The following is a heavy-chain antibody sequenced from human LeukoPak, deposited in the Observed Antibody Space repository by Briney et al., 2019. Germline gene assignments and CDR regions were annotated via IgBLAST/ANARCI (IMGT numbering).Heavy chain of an antibody. Sequence: PGGSLRLSCAASGFTVSSNYMSWVRQAPGKGLEWVSYISSSSSTIYYADSVKGRFTISRDNAKNSLYLQMNSLRAEDTAVYYCARPLDYWGQGTLVTVSS. J-gene: IGHJ4*02. V-gene: IGHV3-48*01. CDR2: ISSSSSTI. CDR1: GFTVSSNY. CDR3: ARPLDY.